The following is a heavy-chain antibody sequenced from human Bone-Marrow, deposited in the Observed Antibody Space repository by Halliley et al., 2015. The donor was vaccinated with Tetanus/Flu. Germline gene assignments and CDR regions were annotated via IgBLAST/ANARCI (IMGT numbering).Heavy chain of an antibody. V-gene: IGHV3-23*01. CDR2: ISGSGFAS. Sequence: WVSSISGSGFASYYADSVKGRFPISRDNSKNALYLEMRRLRVADTAIYYRAKRPDYDYTVNYFHSWGQGTLVTVSS. D-gene: IGHD5-12*01. CDR3: AKRPDYDYTVNYFHS. J-gene: IGHJ4*02.